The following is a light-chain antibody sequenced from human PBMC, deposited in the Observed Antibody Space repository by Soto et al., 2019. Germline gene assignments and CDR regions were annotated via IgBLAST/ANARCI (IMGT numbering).Light chain of an antibody. CDR2: RNN. J-gene: IGLJ2*01. Sequence: QSVLTQPPSSSGTPGQRVTISCSGSSSNIGSNYVYWYQQLPVTAPKLLIYRNNQRPSGVPDRFSGSKSGTSASLAISGLRSEDEADYYCAAWDDSLHVVFGGGTKLTVL. V-gene: IGLV1-47*01. CDR1: SSNIGSNY. CDR3: AAWDDSLHVV.